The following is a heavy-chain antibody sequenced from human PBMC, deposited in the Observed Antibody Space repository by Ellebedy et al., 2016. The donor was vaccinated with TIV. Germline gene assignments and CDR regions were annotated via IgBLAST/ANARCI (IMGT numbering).Heavy chain of an antibody. Sequence: AASVKVSCKASGGTFSSYAISWVRQAPGQGLEWMGRIIPILGIANYAQKFQGRVTINADKSTSTAYMELSSLRSEDTAVYYCARDGESSSSGGDYYYGMDVWGQGTTVTVSS. V-gene: IGHV1-69*04. J-gene: IGHJ6*02. CDR2: IIPILGIA. CDR1: GGTFSSYA. CDR3: ARDGESSSSGGDYYYGMDV. D-gene: IGHD6-6*01.